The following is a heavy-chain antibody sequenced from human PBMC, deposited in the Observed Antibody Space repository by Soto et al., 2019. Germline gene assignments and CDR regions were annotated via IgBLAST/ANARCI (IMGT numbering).Heavy chain of an antibody. Sequence: SLRLSCTTSGFAFGVYSMSWVRQAPGKVLEWVGIIRNKPSVETTEYAPSVKGRCSISRDDSKSIAHLQMNSLKTEDTAIYYCATEDFGSGRGAFWGQGILVTVSS. CDR1: GFAFGVYS. D-gene: IGHD3-10*01. CDR2: IRNKPSVETT. V-gene: IGHV3-49*04. J-gene: IGHJ4*02. CDR3: ATEDFGSGRGAF.